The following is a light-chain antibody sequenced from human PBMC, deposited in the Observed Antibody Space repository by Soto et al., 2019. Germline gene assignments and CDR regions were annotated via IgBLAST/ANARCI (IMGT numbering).Light chain of an antibody. CDR2: GAS. Sequence: EIVLTQSPGTLSLSPGERATLSCRASQSVSSSHLAWYQQKPGQAPRLLIYGASSRATGIPDRFSGSGSGTDFTLTINRREPEDFAVYYCQQYVSSCLTFGGGTKVEIK. V-gene: IGKV3-20*01. CDR3: QQYVSSCLT. J-gene: IGKJ4*01. CDR1: QSVSSSH.